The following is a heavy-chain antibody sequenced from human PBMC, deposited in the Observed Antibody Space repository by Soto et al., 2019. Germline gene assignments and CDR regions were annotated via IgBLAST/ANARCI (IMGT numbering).Heavy chain of an antibody. V-gene: IGHV3-21*01. CDR1: GLTLSDYS. CDR2: IGSSDNYI. CDR3: AREVLPRENFYGMDV. J-gene: IGHJ6*02. D-gene: IGHD3-10*01. Sequence: PGGSLRLSCAASGLTLSDYSINWVRQAPGKGLEWVSSIGSSDNYIYYADSVKGRFTISRDNAKNSLYLQMNSLRAEDTAVYYCAREVLPRENFYGMDVWGQGTTVTVSS.